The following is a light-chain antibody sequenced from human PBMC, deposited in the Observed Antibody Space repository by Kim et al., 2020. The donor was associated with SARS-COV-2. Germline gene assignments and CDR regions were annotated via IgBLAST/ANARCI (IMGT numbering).Light chain of an antibody. CDR3: QAWDSSTVV. Sequence: SSELTQPPSVSVSPGQTASITCSGDKLGDKYACWYQQRPGQSPVLVIYQDNKRPSGIPERFSGSNSGNTATLTISGTQAMDEADYYCQAWDSSTVVLGGG. CDR2: QDN. V-gene: IGLV3-1*01. CDR1: KLGDKY. J-gene: IGLJ2*01.